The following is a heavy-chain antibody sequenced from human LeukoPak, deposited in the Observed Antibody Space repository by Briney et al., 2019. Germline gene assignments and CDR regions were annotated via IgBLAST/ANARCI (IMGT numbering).Heavy chain of an antibody. Sequence: ASVKVSCKASGYTFTGYYMHWVRQAPGQGLGWMGWINPNSGGTNYAQKFQGRVTMTRDTSISTAYMELSRLRSDDTAVYYCARGVATYYYDSSGTLWDYWGQGTLVTVSS. D-gene: IGHD3-22*01. CDR2: INPNSGGT. J-gene: IGHJ4*02. CDR1: GYTFTGYY. V-gene: IGHV1-2*02. CDR3: ARGVATYYYDSSGTLWDY.